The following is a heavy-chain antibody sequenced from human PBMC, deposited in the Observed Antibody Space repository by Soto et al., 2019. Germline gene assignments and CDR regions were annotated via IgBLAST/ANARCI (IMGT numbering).Heavy chain of an antibody. Sequence: EVQLVESGGGLVQPGGSLRLSCAGSGFTFSDYYIDWVRQAPGKGLEWVGRSRDKGNSYSTDYAASVKGRFTISRDASKNSLVLQMNSLKTEDTALYYCTRSITGTTSSDYGGQGTLVTVSS. V-gene: IGHV3-72*01. CDR1: GFTFSDYY. J-gene: IGHJ4*02. CDR3: TRSITGTTSSDY. CDR2: SRDKGNSYST. D-gene: IGHD1-7*01.